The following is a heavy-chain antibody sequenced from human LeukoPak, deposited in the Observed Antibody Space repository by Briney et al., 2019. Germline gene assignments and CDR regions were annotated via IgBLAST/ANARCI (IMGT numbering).Heavy chain of an antibody. CDR2: MNPNSGNT. CDR1: GYTFTSYD. CDR3: ARVGEYSSSWYRGDYYYYYMDV. V-gene: IGHV1-8*01. D-gene: IGHD6-13*01. J-gene: IGHJ6*03. Sequence: ASVKVSCKASGYTFTSYDINWVRQATGQGLEWMGWMNPNSGNTGYAQKFQGRVTMTRNTSISTAYTELSSLRSEDTAVYYCARVGEYSSSWYRGDYYYYYMDVWGKGTTVTVSS.